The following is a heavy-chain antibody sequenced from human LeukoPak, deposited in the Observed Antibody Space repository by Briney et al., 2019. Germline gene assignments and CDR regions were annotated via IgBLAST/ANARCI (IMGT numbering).Heavy chain of an antibody. CDR3: ASSPSTVVTIDY. CDR2: INHSGST. CDR1: GGSFSGYY. Sequence: LETLSLTCAVYGGSFSGYYWSWIRQPPGKGLEWIGEINHSGSTNYNPSLKSRVTISVDTSKNQFSLKLSSVTAADTAVYYCASSPSTVVTIDYWGQGTLVTVSS. J-gene: IGHJ4*02. D-gene: IGHD4-23*01. V-gene: IGHV4-34*01.